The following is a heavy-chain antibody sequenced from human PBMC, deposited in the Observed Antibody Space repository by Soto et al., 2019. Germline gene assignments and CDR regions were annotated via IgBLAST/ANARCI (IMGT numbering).Heavy chain of an antibody. CDR1: GGTFSSNP. V-gene: IGHV1-69*06. CDR3: ARDLSAVKRLESFKYYRMDV. D-gene: IGHD4-17*01. J-gene: IGHJ6*02. CDR2: IIPIFGTP. Sequence: QVQLMQSGAEVRKPGSSVTVSCKASGGTFSSNPISWVRQAPGQGLEWMGGIIPIFGTPHYARKFLERVTLTADTSTHPAVMELTSLTSDDTAIYYCARDLSAVKRLESFKYYRMDVWGQGTTVTVS.